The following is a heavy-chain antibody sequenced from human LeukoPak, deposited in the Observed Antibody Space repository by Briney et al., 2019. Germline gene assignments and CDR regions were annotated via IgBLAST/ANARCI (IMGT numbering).Heavy chain of an antibody. CDR3: ARRPCSSISCFFDY. CDR2: IFPGDSDT. J-gene: IGHJ4*02. D-gene: IGHD2-2*01. CDR1: GYSFTSYW. V-gene: IGHV5-51*03. Sequence: KPGESLKIPCKGSGYSFTSYWIGWVRQMPGKGLEWVGIIFPGDSDTRYSPSFQGQVTISADKSISAAYLQWSSLKASDTAMYFCARRPCSSISCFFDYWGQGTLVTVSS.